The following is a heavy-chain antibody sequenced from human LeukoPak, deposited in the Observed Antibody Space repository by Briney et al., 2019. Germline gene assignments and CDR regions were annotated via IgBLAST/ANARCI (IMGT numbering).Heavy chain of an antibody. V-gene: IGHV4-4*02. D-gene: IGHD3-16*01. Sequence: SETLSLTCAVSGGSISSNKWWSWVRQPPEKGLEWIGEIYHSGSTNYNPSLKSRVTISVDKSKNQFSLKLSSATAADTAVYYCARRGGGDVDVWGQGTMVTVSS. CDR3: ARRGGGDVDV. CDR2: IYHSGST. CDR1: GGSISSNKW. J-gene: IGHJ3*01.